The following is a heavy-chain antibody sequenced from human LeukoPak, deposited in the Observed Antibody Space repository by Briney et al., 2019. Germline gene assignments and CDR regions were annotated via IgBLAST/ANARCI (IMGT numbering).Heavy chain of an antibody. J-gene: IGHJ4*02. CDR1: GFSFRSYA. V-gene: IGHV3-30*04. D-gene: IGHD6-13*01. CDR3: AKDSKITSADYYFDY. Sequence: GGSLRLSCAASGFSFRSYAMHWVRQAPGKGLEWVTVIANDGRGKKYADSVRGRFTISRDNSKNTVYPQMDSLRVEDMAVYYCAKDSKITSADYYFDYWGLGTLVTVSS. CDR2: IANDGRGK.